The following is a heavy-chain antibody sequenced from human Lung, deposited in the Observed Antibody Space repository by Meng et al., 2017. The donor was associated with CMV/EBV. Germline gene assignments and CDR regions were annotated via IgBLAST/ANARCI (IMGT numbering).Heavy chain of an antibody. J-gene: IGHJ1*01. V-gene: IGHV4-4*07. D-gene: IGHD5-24*01. CDR1: VSSISNYS. Sequence: VQVEAWAPGLVTPSETRSLTCTFSVSSISNYSWSWLRQPAGKGLELIMRIYTSGSTNYNPSLKSRVAMSVDTSKNQFSLKLSSVTAADTAVYYSARGSRDEAFQHWGQGTLVTVSS. CDR3: ARGSRDEAFQH. CDR2: IYTSGST.